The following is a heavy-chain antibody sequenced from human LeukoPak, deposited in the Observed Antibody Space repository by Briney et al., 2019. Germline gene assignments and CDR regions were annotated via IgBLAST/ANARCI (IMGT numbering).Heavy chain of an antibody. J-gene: IGHJ6*02. CDR2: INPNSGGT. CDR3: ASRSTSITMVRGVITSYGMDV. CDR1: GYTFTGYY. V-gene: IGHV1-2*02. Sequence: ASVKVSCKASGYTFTGYYMHWVRQAPGQGLEWMGWINPNSGGTNYAQKFQGRVTMTRDTSISTAYMELSRLRSDDTAVYYCASRSTSITMVRGVITSYGMDVRGQGTTVTVSS. D-gene: IGHD3-10*01.